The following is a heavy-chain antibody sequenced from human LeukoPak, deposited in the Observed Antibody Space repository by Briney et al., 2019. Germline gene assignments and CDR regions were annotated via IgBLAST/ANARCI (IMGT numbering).Heavy chain of an antibody. CDR2: INHSGST. J-gene: IGHJ6*03. V-gene: IGHV4-34*01. D-gene: IGHD6-13*01. CDR3: ARGVRSSLYYYYYMEV. Sequence: SETLSLTCAVYGGSFSGYYWSWIRQPPRKGLEWIGEINHSGSTNYNPSLKSRVTISVDTSKNQFSLKLSSVTAADTAVYYCARGVRSSLYYYYYMEVWGKGTTVTVSS. CDR1: GGSFSGYY.